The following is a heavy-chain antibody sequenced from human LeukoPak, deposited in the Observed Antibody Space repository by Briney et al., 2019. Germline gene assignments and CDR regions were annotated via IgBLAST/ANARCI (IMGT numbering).Heavy chain of an antibody. J-gene: IGHJ4*02. V-gene: IGHV3-30*04. CDR1: GFTFSSYA. Sequence: GGSLRLSCAASGFTFSSYAMHWVRQAPGKGLEWVAVISYDGSNKYYADSVKGRFTISRDNSKNTLYLQMNSLRAEDTAVYYCAKDRFSSGWYSAFDYWGQGTLVTVSS. D-gene: IGHD6-19*01. CDR2: ISYDGSNK. CDR3: AKDRFSSGWYSAFDY.